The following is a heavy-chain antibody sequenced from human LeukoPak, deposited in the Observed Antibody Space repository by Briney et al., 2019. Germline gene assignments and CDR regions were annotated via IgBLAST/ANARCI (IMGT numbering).Heavy chain of an antibody. Sequence: SETLSLTCTVSGGSISSYYWSWIPQPAGKGLEWIGRIYTSGTTNYNSSLKSRLTMSVDTSKNQFSLKLSSVTAADTAVYYCARLGGSGSAQYFQDWGQGTLVTVSS. CDR1: GGSISSYY. V-gene: IGHV4-4*07. CDR2: IYTSGTT. D-gene: IGHD6-19*01. J-gene: IGHJ1*01. CDR3: ARLGGSGSAQYFQD.